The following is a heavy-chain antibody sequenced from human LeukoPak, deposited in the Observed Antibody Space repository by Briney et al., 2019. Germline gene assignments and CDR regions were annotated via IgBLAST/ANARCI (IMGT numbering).Heavy chain of an antibody. D-gene: IGHD2-2*01. Sequence: ASVKVSCKASGYTFTSYDINWVRQATGQGLEWMGWINPNSGGTNYAQKFQGRVTMTRDTSISTAYMELSRLRSDDTAVYYCARATGYCSSTSCPRRRGFDPWGQGTLVTVSS. CDR2: INPNSGGT. CDR1: GYTFTSYD. J-gene: IGHJ5*02. V-gene: IGHV1-2*02. CDR3: ARATGYCSSTSCPRRRGFDP.